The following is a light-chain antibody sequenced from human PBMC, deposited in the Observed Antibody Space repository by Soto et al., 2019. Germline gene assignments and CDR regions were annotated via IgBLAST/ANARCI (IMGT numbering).Light chain of an antibody. J-gene: IGKJ1*01. V-gene: IGKV3-20*01. CDR2: GAS. Sequence: EGVLTQSPGTLSLSPGDRATLSCRASQSVSSSYLSWYQQKPGQAPRLLIYGASSRATGIPDRFSGSGSGTDLTLTISRLEPEDFAVYYCQQYGSSPPTFGQGTKVDIK. CDR1: QSVSSSY. CDR3: QQYGSSPPT.